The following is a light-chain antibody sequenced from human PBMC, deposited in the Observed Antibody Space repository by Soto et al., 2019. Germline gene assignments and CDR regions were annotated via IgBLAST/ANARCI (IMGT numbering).Light chain of an antibody. CDR1: SSNIGNNY. CDR2: DNT. V-gene: IGLV1-51*01. Sequence: QSVLTQPPSVSAAPGQKVTISCSGSSSNIGNNYVSWYQQLPGAAPKLLIYDNTRRPSRIPDRLSGSKSGTSATLGITGLQPGDEADYYCGTWDSNLSGWVFGGGTKLTVL. J-gene: IGLJ3*02. CDR3: GTWDSNLSGWV.